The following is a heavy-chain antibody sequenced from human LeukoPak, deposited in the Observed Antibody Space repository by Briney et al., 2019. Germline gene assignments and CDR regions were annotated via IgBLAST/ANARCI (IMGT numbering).Heavy chain of an antibody. V-gene: IGHV1-69*13. CDR2: IIPIFGTA. J-gene: IGHJ4*02. CDR1: GGTFSSYA. CDR3: ARDHSDMVRGVTLFDY. Sequence: SVKVSCKASGGTFSSYAISWVRQAPGQGLEWMGGIIPIFGTANYAQKFQGRVTTTADESTSTAYMELSSLRSEDTAVYYCARDHSDMVRGVTLFDYWGQGTLVTVSS. D-gene: IGHD3-10*01.